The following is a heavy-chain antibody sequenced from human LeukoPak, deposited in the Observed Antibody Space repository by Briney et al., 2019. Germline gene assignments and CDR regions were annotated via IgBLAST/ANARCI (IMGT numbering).Heavy chain of an antibody. CDR1: GGSISSYY. D-gene: IGHD6-13*01. Sequence: PSETLSLTCTVSGGSISSYYWSWIRQSPGKGLEWIGYIYYSGSTNYNPSLKSRVTMSVDTSKNQFSLKLSSVTAADTAVYYCARDEGVRSWSGHFDYWGQGTLVTVSS. CDR2: IYYSGST. CDR3: ARDEGVRSWSGHFDY. J-gene: IGHJ4*02. V-gene: IGHV4-59*01.